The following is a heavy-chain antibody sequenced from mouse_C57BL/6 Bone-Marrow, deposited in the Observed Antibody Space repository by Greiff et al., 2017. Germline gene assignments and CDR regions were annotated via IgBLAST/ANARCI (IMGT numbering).Heavy chain of an antibody. Sequence: VQLQQSGPGLVQPSQSLSITCTVSGFSLTSYGVHWVRQSPGKGLEWLGVIWSGGSTDYNAAFISSLSISKDNSKSQVFYKMNSLQAADTAIYYCARNYYGSSPDYWGQGTTLTVSS. CDR3: ARNYYGSSPDY. J-gene: IGHJ2*01. V-gene: IGHV2-2*01. CDR1: GFSLTSYG. CDR2: IWSGGST. D-gene: IGHD1-1*01.